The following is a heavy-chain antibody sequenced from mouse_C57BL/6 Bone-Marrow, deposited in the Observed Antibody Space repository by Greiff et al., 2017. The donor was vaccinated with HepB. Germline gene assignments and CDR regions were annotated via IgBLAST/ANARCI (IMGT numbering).Heavy chain of an antibody. D-gene: IGHD1-1*01. Sequence: VQLQQSGPELVKPGDSVKISCKASGYSFTGYFMNWVMQCHGQSLEWIGRINPCTGDTFYNQKFKGKATLTVAKSSSTAHMELRGLTSEDSAVYECARFGKYYGSSRWYFDVWGTGTTVTVSS. CDR2: INPCTGDT. CDR3: ARFGKYYGSSRWYFDV. V-gene: IGHV1-20*01. CDR1: GYSFTGYF. J-gene: IGHJ1*03.